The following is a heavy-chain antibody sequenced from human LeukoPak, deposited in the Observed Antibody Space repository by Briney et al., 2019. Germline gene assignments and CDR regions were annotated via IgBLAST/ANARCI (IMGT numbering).Heavy chain of an antibody. CDR2: IIPIFGTA. D-gene: IGHD2-15*01. CDR3: ARDDCSGGSCYSGSD. Sequence: VASVKVSCTASGGTFSSYAISWVRQAPGQGLEWMGGIIPIFGTANYAQKFQGRVTITADESTSTAYMELSSLRSEDTAVYYCARDDCSGGSCYSGSDWGQGTLVTVSS. CDR1: GGTFSSYA. J-gene: IGHJ4*02. V-gene: IGHV1-69*13.